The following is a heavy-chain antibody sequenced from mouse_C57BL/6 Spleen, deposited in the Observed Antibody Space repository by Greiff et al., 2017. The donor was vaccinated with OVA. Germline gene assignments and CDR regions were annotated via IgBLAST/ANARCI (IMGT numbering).Heavy chain of an antibody. D-gene: IGHD4-1*01. CDR2: INYDGSST. Sequence: DVKLVESEGGLVQPGSSMKLSCTASGFTFSDYYMAWVRQVPEKGLEWVANINYDGSSTYYLDSLKSRFIISRDNAKNILYLQMSSLKSEDTATYYCARNWDGGYFDVWGTGTTVTVSS. CDR1: GFTFSDYY. CDR3: ARNWDGGYFDV. J-gene: IGHJ1*03. V-gene: IGHV5-16*01.